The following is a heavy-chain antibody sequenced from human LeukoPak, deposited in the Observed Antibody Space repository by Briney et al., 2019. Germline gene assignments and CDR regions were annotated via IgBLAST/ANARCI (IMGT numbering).Heavy chain of an antibody. CDR3: AIARLTLIETWFDP. CDR2: IYYGGVT. V-gene: IGHV4-59*08. J-gene: IGHJ5*02. CDR1: GAAIGIYY. Sequence: SETLSLTCSVSGAAIGIYYWSWIRQPPGKGLEWIGHIYYGGVTNYNPSLKSRLTISLDTSQHQFSLKLTSVTAADTAVYYCAIARLTLIETWFDPWGQGTLVTVSS. D-gene: IGHD3-22*01.